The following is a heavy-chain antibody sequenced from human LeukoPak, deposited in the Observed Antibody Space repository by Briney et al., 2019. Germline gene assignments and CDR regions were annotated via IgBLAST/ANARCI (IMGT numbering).Heavy chain of an antibody. CDR1: GFALSDYY. Sequence: GGCLRLSCAASGFALSDYYMNWIRQAPGEGLEWVSYISSSSSYTNYADSVKGRFTISRDNAKNSLYLQMNSLRAEDTAVYYCAKARLRNDAFDIWGQGTRVTVSS. D-gene: IGHD4-17*01. V-gene: IGHV3-11*03. CDR3: AKARLRNDAFDI. CDR2: ISSSSSYT. J-gene: IGHJ3*02.